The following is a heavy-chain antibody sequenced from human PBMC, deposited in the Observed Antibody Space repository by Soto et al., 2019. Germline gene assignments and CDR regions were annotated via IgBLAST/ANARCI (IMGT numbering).Heavy chain of an antibody. CDR2: ISPYNGNT. J-gene: IGHJ4*02. V-gene: IGHV1-18*01. D-gene: IGHD3-3*01. CDR1: GYTFRNYG. CDR3: ARDLVSGSDFWRAYNGGYFDY. Sequence: QVQLVQSGAEVKRPGASVKVSCKASGYTFRNYGITWVRQAPGQGLEWMEWISPYNGNTNYAQDLQGRVTMTTDTSTCTAYMELRSLTSEDTAMYYCARDLVSGSDFWRAYNGGYFDYCGQGTLVTVSS.